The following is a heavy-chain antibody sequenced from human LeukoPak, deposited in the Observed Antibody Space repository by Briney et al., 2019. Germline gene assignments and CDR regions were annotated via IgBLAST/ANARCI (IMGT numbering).Heavy chain of an antibody. Sequence: GGSLRLSCAASGFTFSIYSMNWVRQAPGKGLEWVSYISSSSTIHYADSVKGRFTISRDNAKNSLYLQMNSLRAEDTAVYYCAKVSAAAGYYYYYYMDVWGKGTTVTVSS. J-gene: IGHJ6*03. V-gene: IGHV3-48*01. D-gene: IGHD6-13*01. CDR1: GFTFSIYS. CDR2: ISSSSTI. CDR3: AKVSAAAGYYYYYYMDV.